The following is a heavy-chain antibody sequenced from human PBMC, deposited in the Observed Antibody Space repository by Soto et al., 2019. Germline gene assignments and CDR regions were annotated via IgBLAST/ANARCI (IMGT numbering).Heavy chain of an antibody. CDR3: ARDYCSGTTCYEVDY. J-gene: IGHJ4*02. CDR1: GGSLSSNDFY. Sequence: SETLSLTCIVSGGSLSSNDFYWSWIRQHPGKGLEWIGYIYYSGNTYYNPSLKSRVTILVDTSKNQFSLKVSSVTAADTAMYYCARDYCSGTTCYEVDYWGQGTQVTVSS. CDR2: IYYSGNT. V-gene: IGHV4-31*03. D-gene: IGHD2-2*01.